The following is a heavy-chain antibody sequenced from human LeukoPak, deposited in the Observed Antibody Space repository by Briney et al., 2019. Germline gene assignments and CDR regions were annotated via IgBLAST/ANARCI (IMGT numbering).Heavy chain of an antibody. CDR3: SLLLLWFGELYYNGMDV. V-gene: IGHV3-23*01. Sequence: GGSLRLSCAASGFTFSSYAMSWVRQAPEKGLEWVSAISGSGGSTYYADSVKGRFTISRDNSKNTLYLQMNSLRAEDTAVYYCSLLLLWFGELYYNGMDVWGKGTTVTVSS. CDR2: ISGSGGST. D-gene: IGHD3-10*01. CDR1: GFTFSSYA. J-gene: IGHJ6*04.